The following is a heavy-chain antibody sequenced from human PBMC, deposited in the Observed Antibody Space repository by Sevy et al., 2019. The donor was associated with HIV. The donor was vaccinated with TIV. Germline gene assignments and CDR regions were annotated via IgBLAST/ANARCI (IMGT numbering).Heavy chain of an antibody. CDR1: GFTFGDYC. J-gene: IGHJ4*02. D-gene: IGHD6-13*01. Sequence: GGSLRLSCTASGFTFGDYCMSWVRQAPGKGLEWVVFLKREVYGGTVDHAASVRGRFVISRDDSKTIAYLQMNDLKTEDTGVYYCTRWKAAQSIFDYWGQGALVTVSS. CDR3: TRWKAAQSIFDY. V-gene: IGHV3-49*04. CDR2: LKREVYGGTV.